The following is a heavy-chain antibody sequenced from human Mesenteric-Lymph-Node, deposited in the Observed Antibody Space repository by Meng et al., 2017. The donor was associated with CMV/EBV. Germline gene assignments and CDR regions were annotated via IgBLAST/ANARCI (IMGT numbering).Heavy chain of an antibody. CDR1: GFTFSSYG. V-gene: IGHV3-30*02. J-gene: IGHJ4*02. D-gene: IGHD1-1*01. CDR3: AKDLGWIASTGTTFDY. CDR2: IRYDGSNK. Sequence: GGSLRLSCAASGFTFSSYGMHWVRQAPGKGLEWVAFIRYDGSNKYYADSVKDRFTISRDISKNTLYLQMNSLRREDTAVYYCAKDLGWIASTGTTFDYWGQGTLVTVSS.